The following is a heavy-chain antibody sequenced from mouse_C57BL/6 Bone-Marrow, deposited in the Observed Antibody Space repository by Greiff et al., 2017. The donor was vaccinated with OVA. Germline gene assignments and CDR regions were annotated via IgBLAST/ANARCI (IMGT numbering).Heavy chain of an antibody. CDR1: GYTFTNYW. CDR2: IYPGGGYT. V-gene: IGHV1-63*01. Sequence: VHLVESGAELVRPGTSVKMSCKASGYTFTNYWIGWAKQRPGHGLEWIGDIYPGGGYTNYNEKFKGKATLTADKSSSTAYMQFSSLTSEDSAIYYCARGLPYFDVWGTGTTVTVSS. CDR3: ARGLPYFDV. J-gene: IGHJ1*03.